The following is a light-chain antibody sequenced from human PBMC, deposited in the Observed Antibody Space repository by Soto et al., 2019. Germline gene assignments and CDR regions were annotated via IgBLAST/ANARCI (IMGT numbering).Light chain of an antibody. CDR2: GAS. J-gene: IGKJ1*01. Sequence: IVMTQSPSTLSVYPGERATLSCRASQSVSSDLAWYHQKPGQAPRLLIYGASTRATGIPARFSGSGSGTEFTLTINSLQSEDFAVYYCQQYNNWPRAFGQGTKV. V-gene: IGKV3-15*01. CDR1: QSVSSD. CDR3: QQYNNWPRA.